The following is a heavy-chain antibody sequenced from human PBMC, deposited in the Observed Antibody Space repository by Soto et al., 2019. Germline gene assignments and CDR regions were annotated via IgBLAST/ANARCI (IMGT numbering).Heavy chain of an antibody. Sequence: ASVKDSCKAAGYTFTSYGISWVRQAPGQGLEWMGWISAYNGNTNYAQKLQGRVTMTTDTSTSTAYMELRSLRSDDTAGYYSARVYFGPVWDTGACNILGQGPRGTVSS. CDR3: ARVYFGPVWDTGACNI. V-gene: IGHV1-18*01. D-gene: IGHD1-26*01. CDR1: GYTFTSYG. CDR2: ISAYNGNT. J-gene: IGHJ3*02.